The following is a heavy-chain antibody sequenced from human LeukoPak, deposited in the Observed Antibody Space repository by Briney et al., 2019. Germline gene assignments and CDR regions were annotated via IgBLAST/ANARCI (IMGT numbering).Heavy chain of an antibody. CDR3: ARDFPYSYGVFDY. CDR1: GFTFSNYW. V-gene: IGHV3-74*01. Sequence: GGSLRLSCAASGFTFSNYWMHWVRQAPGKGLVWVSRINSDGSSTSYADSVKGRFTISRDNAKNTLYLQMNSLRAEDTAVYYCARDFPYSYGVFDYWGQGTLVTISS. CDR2: INSDGSST. J-gene: IGHJ4*02. D-gene: IGHD5-18*01.